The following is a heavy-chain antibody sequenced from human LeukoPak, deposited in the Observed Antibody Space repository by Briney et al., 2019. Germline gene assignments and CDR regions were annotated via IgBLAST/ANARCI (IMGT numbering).Heavy chain of an antibody. CDR1: GYTFTSYG. J-gene: IGHJ6*02. Sequence: ASVKVSCKASGYTFTSYGISWVRQAPGQGLEWMGWISAYNGNTNYAQKLQGRVTMTTDTSTSTAYMELRSLRSEDTAVYYCARDNRDYGDLNPYYYYGMDVRGQGTTVTVSS. CDR3: ARDNRDYGDLNPYYYYGMDV. CDR2: ISAYNGNT. D-gene: IGHD4-17*01. V-gene: IGHV1-18*01.